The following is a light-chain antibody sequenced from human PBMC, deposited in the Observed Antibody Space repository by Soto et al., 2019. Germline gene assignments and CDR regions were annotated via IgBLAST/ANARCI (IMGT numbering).Light chain of an antibody. Sequence: EIVMTRSPASLSVSQGERATLSCRASQSVNNNLAWYQQKPGQAPRLLIYGASTRATGIPARFSGSGSGTEFTLTISSLQSEDFAVYHCQQFNNWPRTFAQGTKVDIK. CDR3: QQFNNWPRT. CDR1: QSVNNN. CDR2: GAS. J-gene: IGKJ1*01. V-gene: IGKV3-15*01.